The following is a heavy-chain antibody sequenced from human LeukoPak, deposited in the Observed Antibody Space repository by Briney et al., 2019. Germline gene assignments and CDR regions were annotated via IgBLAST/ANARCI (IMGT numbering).Heavy chain of an antibody. CDR2: IYYSGST. Sequence: PGGSLRLSCAASGFTFTNAWMSWVRQAPGKGLEWIGYIYYSGSTNYNPSLKSRVTISVDTSKNQFSLKLSSVTAADTAVYYCARLQGRATVTTWDIDPWGQGTLVTVSS. V-gene: IGHV4-59*01. CDR3: ARLQGRATVTTWDIDP. J-gene: IGHJ5*02. CDR1: GFTFTNAW. D-gene: IGHD4-17*01.